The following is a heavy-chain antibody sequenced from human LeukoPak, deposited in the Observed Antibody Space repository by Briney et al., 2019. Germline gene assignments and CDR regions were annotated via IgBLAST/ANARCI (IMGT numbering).Heavy chain of an antibody. Sequence: PGGSLRLSCAASGFTFSSYGMHWVRQTPGKGLEWVAFVRYDGSDKYYADSVKGRFTISRDNSKNTLHLQMNSLRPEDTAVYYCAKDFLIKMRTPGAFDLWGQGTMVTVS. D-gene: IGHD2-2*01. CDR2: VRYDGSDK. V-gene: IGHV3-30*02. CDR1: GFTFSSYG. CDR3: AKDFLIKMRTPGAFDL. J-gene: IGHJ3*01.